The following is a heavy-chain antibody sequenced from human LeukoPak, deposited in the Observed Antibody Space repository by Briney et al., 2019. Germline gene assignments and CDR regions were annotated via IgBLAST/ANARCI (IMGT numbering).Heavy chain of an antibody. D-gene: IGHD2-15*01. Sequence: VASVKVSCKASGYTFTSYGISWVRQAPGQGLEWMGWISAYNGNTNYAQKLQGRVTMTRNTSISTAYMELSSLRSEDTAVYYCARGPERYCSGGSCYSGLWFDPWGQGTLVTVSS. CDR2: ISAYNGNT. V-gene: IGHV1-18*01. CDR1: GYTFTSYG. CDR3: ARGPERYCSGGSCYSGLWFDP. J-gene: IGHJ5*02.